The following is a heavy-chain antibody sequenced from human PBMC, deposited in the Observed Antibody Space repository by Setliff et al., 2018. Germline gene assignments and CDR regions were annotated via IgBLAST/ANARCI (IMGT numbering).Heavy chain of an antibody. Sequence: SETLSLTCTVSGGSISSSSYYWGWIRQPPGKGLEWIGSIYYSGSTYYNPSLKSRVTISVDTSKNQFSLKLSSVTAADTAVYYCARAYSYYYYYMDVWGQGTTVTVSS. D-gene: IGHD3-16*01. V-gene: IGHV4-39*01. CDR3: ARAYSYYYYYMDV. CDR2: IYYSGST. J-gene: IGHJ6*03. CDR1: GGSISSSSYY.